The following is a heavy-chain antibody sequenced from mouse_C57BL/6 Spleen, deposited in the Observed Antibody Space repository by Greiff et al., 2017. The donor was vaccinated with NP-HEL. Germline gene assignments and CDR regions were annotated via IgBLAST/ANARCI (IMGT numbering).Heavy chain of an antibody. V-gene: IGHV1-20*01. D-gene: IGHD2-4*01. CDR1: GYSFTGYF. J-gene: IGHJ3*01. Sequence: VQLKESGPELVKPGDSVKISCKASGYSFTGYFMNWVMQSHGKSLEWIGRINPYNGDTFYNQKFKGKATLTVDKSSSTAHMELRSLTSEDSAVYYCARRYDYDGAWFACWGQGTLVTVSA. CDR2: INPYNGDT. CDR3: ARRYDYDGAWFAC.